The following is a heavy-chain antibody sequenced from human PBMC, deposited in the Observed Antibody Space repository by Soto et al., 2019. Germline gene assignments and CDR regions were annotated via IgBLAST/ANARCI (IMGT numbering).Heavy chain of an antibody. J-gene: IGHJ5*02. CDR2: INPDNGNT. V-gene: IGHV1-3*01. CDR3: ARGIATGQLDP. CDR1: GYTFTRYT. D-gene: IGHD2-15*01. Sequence: QVQLVQSGAEVKKPGASVKISRKASGYTFTRYTMNWVRQAPGQRLEWMGWINPDNGNTKSSQKFQDRVIITRDTSASTAYMDLSSVRSEDTAVYYCARGIATGQLDPWGQATLFTVSS.